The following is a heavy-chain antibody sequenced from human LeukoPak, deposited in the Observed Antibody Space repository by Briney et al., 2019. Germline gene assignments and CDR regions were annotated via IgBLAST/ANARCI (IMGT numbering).Heavy chain of an antibody. J-gene: IGHJ4*02. D-gene: IGHD6-6*01. CDR1: GYTFTGYY. CDR3: ARDSSSSDFDY. CDR2: INPNSGGT. Sequence: ASVKVSCKASGYTFTGYYMHWVRQAPGQGLEWMGRINPNSGGTNYAQRFQGRVTMTRDTSISTAYMELSRLRPDDTAVYYCARDSSSSDFDYWGQGTLVTVSS. V-gene: IGHV1-2*06.